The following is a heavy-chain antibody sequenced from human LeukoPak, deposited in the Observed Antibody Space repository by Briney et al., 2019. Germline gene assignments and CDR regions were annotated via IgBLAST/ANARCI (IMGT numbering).Heavy chain of an antibody. CDR1: GDSISSAY. D-gene: IGHD3-10*01. Sequence: SETLSLTCTVSGDSISSAYWSWIRQSPGKGLEWIGYIYYSGISDYNPSLKSRVTISVDTSKNQFSLRLRSVTAADTAVYYCARSRQASGLFNSWGQGTLVVVSS. V-gene: IGHV4-59*01. CDR2: IYYSGIS. J-gene: IGHJ5*01. CDR3: ARSRQASGLFNS.